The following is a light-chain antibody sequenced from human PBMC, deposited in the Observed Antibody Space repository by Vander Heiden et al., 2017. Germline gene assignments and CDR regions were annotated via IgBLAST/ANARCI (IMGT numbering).Light chain of an antibody. CDR3: QQSYSSPFT. CDR2: DAS. J-gene: IGKJ3*01. Sequence: TQMTESPSSLSASVGDRATIPCRASQSISDYLNWYQQKLGQAPNLLIYDASSLGTGVPARFSGSGSGTDFALTISSLQPEDFAPYYCQQSYSSPFTFGPGTKVDIK. CDR1: QSISDY. V-gene: IGKV1-39*01.